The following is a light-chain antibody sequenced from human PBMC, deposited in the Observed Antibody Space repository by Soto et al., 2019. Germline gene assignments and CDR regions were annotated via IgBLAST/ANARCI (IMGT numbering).Light chain of an antibody. J-gene: IGKJ4*01. CDR2: GAS. CDR1: QSVSSSY. V-gene: IGKV3-20*01. Sequence: EIVLTQSPGTLSFSPGERSTLSFRSSQSVSSSYLAWYQQKPGQAPRLLIYGASSRATGIPDRFSGSGSGTDFTLTISRLEPEDFAVYYCQQYGSSPLTFGGGTKVDI. CDR3: QQYGSSPLT.